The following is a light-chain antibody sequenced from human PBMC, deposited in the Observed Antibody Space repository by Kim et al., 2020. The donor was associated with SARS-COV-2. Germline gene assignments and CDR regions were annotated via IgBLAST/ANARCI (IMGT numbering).Light chain of an antibody. CDR3: QSYDSGVLS. CDR2: GAS. V-gene: IGKV1-27*01. CDR1: QDITKF. Sequence: GDTVSITCRANQDITKFLAWYQQKPGKPPKLLIYGASGLQSGFPSRFSGSGFGTDFTLTIYSLQSEDVATYYCQSYDSGVLSFGGGTKVDIK. J-gene: IGKJ4*01.